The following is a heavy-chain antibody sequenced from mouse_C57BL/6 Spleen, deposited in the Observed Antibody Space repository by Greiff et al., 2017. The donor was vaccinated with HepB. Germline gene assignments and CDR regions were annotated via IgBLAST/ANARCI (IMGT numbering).Heavy chain of an antibody. CDR1: GYSITSGYY. Sequence: EVQLQESGPGLVKPSQSLSLTCSVTGYSITSGYYWNWIRQFPGNKLEWMGYISYDGSNNYNPSLKNRISITRDPSKNQFFLKLNSVTTEDTATYYCARGKGRRFYYFDYWGQGTTLTVSS. J-gene: IGHJ2*01. D-gene: IGHD3-3*01. CDR2: ISYDGSN. CDR3: ARGKGRRFYYFDY. V-gene: IGHV3-6*01.